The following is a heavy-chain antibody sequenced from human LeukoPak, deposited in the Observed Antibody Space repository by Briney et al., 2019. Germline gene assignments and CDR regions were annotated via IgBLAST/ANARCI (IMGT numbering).Heavy chain of an antibody. V-gene: IGHV1-3*03. CDR3: ARDSWLFPFDY. CDR1: EYTFASYA. Sequence: GASVKVSCKASEYTFASYAIHWVRQAPGQSLEWMGWINAGNGNTKYSQEFQGRVTITRDTSASTAYMELSSLRSEDMAVYYCARDSWLFPFDYWGQGTLVTVSS. D-gene: IGHD3-22*01. CDR2: INAGNGNT. J-gene: IGHJ4*02.